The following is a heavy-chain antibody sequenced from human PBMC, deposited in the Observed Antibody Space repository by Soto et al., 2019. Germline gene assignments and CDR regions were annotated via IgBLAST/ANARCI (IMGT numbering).Heavy chain of an antibody. V-gene: IGHV3-30-3*01. CDR1: GFTFSSYA. Sequence: QVQLVESGGGVVQPGRSLRLSCAASGFTFSSYAMHWVRQAPGKGLEWVAVISCDGSNKYYADSVKGRFTISRDNSKNTLYLQMNSLRAEDTAVYYCARVRIAAKPDGMDVWGQGTTVTVSS. J-gene: IGHJ6*02. CDR2: ISCDGSNK. D-gene: IGHD6-13*01. CDR3: ARVRIAAKPDGMDV.